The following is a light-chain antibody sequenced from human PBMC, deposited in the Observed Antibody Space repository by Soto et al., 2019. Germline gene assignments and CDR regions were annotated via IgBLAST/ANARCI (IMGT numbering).Light chain of an antibody. CDR3: QQYDSYAWT. Sequence: DIQMTQSPSILSASVGDRVTITCRASQSISSWLAWYQQKPEKAPKLLIYDASSLESGVPSRFSGIGSGTEFTLTITSLQPDDFATYYCQQYDSYAWTFGQGTKVEIK. V-gene: IGKV1-5*01. CDR1: QSISSW. CDR2: DAS. J-gene: IGKJ1*01.